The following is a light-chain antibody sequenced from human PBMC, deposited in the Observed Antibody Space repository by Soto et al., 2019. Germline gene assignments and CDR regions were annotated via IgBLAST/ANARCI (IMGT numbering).Light chain of an antibody. CDR1: SSNIXNXX. J-gene: IGLJ2*01. CDR2: YDD. Sequence: QSVLTQPPSVSEAPRQRVTISCSGGSSNIXNXXVNWYQQLPGKTPKLLIYYDDLLPSGVSDRFSGSKSGTSASLAISGLQSEDEADYYCAAWDDSLNRVIFGGGTQLTVL. V-gene: IGLV1-36*01. CDR3: AAWDDSLNRVI.